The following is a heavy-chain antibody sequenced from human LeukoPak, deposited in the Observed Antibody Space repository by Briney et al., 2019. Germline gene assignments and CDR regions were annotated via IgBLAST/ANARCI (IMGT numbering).Heavy chain of an antibody. CDR1: EFAFRDFRFYE. V-gene: IGHV3-48*03. CDR2: ISSSGGTR. CDR3: TTLTVASNFDY. J-gene: IGHJ4*02. D-gene: IGHD6-19*01. Sequence: GGSLRLSCAVSEFAFRDFRFYEMYWVRKAPGKGQEWVSYISSSGGTRYYADSVRGRFTISRDNAKKSLYLQMNSLRAEDTAVYYRTTLTVASNFDYGGQGTLVTVSS.